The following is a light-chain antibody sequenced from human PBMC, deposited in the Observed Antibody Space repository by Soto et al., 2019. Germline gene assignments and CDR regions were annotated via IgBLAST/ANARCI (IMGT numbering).Light chain of an antibody. CDR3: QVWDSSSDHVV. Sequence: SYELTQPPSVSVAPGQTARITCGGNNIGSKSVHWHQHEPGQAPVLVVYDDSDRPSGIPERFSGSNSGNTATLTISRVEAGDEADYYCQVWDSSSDHVVFGGGTKLTVL. J-gene: IGLJ2*01. CDR1: NIGSKS. V-gene: IGLV3-21*02. CDR2: DDS.